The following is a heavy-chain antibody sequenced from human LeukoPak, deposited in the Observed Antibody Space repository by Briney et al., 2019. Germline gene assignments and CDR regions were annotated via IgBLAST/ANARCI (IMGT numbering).Heavy chain of an antibody. CDR2: IYYSGST. CDR3: ARRIGGTVDTGIPTGASIDY. Sequence: SETLSLTCTVSGGSISSSSYYWGWIRQPPGKGLEWIGSIYYSGSTYYNPSLKSRVTVSVDTSKNQFSLKLSSVTAADTAVYYCARRIGGTVDTGIPTGASIDYWGQGTLVTVSS. V-gene: IGHV4-39*01. D-gene: IGHD4-23*01. CDR1: GGSISSSSYY. J-gene: IGHJ4*02.